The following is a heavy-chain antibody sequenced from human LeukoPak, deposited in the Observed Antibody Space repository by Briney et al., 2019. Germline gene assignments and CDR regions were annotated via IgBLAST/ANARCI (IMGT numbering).Heavy chain of an antibody. J-gene: IGHJ4*02. V-gene: IGHV1-2*02. D-gene: IGHD5-18*01. Sequence: ASVKVSCKASGYTFTGYYMHWVRQAPGQGLEWMGWINPNSGGTNYAQKFQGRVTISVDTSKNQFSLKLSSVTAADTAVYYCARDRVQLWSVAPFFDYWGQGTLVTVSS. CDR3: ARDRVQLWSVAPFFDY. CDR2: INPNSGGT. CDR1: GYTFTGYY.